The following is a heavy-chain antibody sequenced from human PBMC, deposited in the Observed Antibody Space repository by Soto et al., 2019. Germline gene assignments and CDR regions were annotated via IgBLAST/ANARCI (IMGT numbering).Heavy chain of an antibody. CDR1: GFTFSNAW. CDR3: TTYDFWSGYPFY. J-gene: IGHJ4*02. CDR2: IESKTDGGTT. D-gene: IGHD3-3*01. Sequence: EVQLVESGGGLVKPGGSLRLSCAASGFTFSNAWMSWVRQAPGKGLEWVGRIESKTDGGTTDYAAPVKGRFTISRDDSKNTLYLQMNSLKTEDTAVYYWTTYDFWSGYPFYWGQGTLVTVSS. V-gene: IGHV3-15*04.